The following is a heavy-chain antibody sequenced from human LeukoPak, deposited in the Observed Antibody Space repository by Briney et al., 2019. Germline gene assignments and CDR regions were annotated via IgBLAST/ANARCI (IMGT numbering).Heavy chain of an antibody. V-gene: IGHV1-18*01. Sequence: ASVKVSCKASGGTFSSYAVSWVRLTPGQGLEWMGWISAYNGNTNYAQKFQGRVTMTTDTSTSTAYMELRSLRSDDTAVYYCARSARHSSWFPFWGQGTLVTVSS. CDR3: ARSARHSSWFPF. CDR2: ISAYNGNT. D-gene: IGHD6-13*01. CDR1: GGTFSSYA. J-gene: IGHJ4*02.